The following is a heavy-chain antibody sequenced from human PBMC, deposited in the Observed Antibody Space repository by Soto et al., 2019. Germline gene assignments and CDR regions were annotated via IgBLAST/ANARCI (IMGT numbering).Heavy chain of an antibody. Sequence: PGGSLRLPCAASGCNFSSYAIHWVRQAPGKGLEYVSAISSNGGSTYYANSVKGRFTISRDNSKNTLYLQMGSLRAEDMAVYYCARGSLDYGDYVDFDYWGQGTLVTVSS. CDR2: ISSNGGST. CDR3: ARGSLDYGDYVDFDY. J-gene: IGHJ4*02. CDR1: GCNFSSYA. D-gene: IGHD4-17*01. V-gene: IGHV3-64*01.